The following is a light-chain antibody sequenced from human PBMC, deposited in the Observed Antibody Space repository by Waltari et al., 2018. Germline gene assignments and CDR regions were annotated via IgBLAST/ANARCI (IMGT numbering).Light chain of an antibody. CDR3: QQYITSPVT. V-gene: IGKV4-1*01. CDR1: QSVMSSSNNQDY. CDR2: WAS. Sequence: DIVMTQSPDSLAVSLGERATFSCKASQSVMSSSNNQDYLAWYQQKPGQPPKLILYWASTRESGVPDRFSGSGSATNFTLTISSLQAEDVAVYWCQQYITSPVTFGQGTRLEIK. J-gene: IGKJ5*01.